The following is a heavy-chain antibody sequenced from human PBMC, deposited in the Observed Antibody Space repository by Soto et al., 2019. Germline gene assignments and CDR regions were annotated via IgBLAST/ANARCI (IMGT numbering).Heavy chain of an antibody. CDR1: GGTFSSYS. D-gene: IGHD3-16*01. J-gene: IGHJ4*02. V-gene: IGHV1-69*06. CDR3: ATKPIRGRDYFYLAH. CDR2: IIPIFGSS. Sequence: QVQLVQSGAEVRKPGSSVKVSCEASGGTFSSYSINWVRQAPGQGLEWMGGIIPIFGSSNYAQKFQGRITINADKTTNTGFMELTSRRSADTALYFGATKPIRGRDYFYLAHWGKETLLTVSS.